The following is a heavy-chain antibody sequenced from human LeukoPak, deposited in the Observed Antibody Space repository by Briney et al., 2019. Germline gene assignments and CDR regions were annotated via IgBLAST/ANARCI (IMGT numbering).Heavy chain of an antibody. CDR2: ISAYNGNT. CDR1: GYTFTSYG. J-gene: IGHJ4*02. V-gene: IGHV1-18*01. D-gene: IGHD2-15*01. Sequence: ASVKVSCKASGYTFTSYGISWVRQAPGQGLEWTGWISAYNGNTNYAQKLQGRVTMTTDTSTSTAYMELRSLRSDDTAVYYCARADCSGGSCGSDYWGQGTLVTVSS. CDR3: ARADCSGGSCGSDY.